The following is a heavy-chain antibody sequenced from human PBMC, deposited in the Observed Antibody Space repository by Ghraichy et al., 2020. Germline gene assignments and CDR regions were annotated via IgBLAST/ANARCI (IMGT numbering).Heavy chain of an antibody. D-gene: IGHD6-19*01. V-gene: IGHV4-61*08. CDR1: GGSVSSGDYY. CDR3: AILGVDDSGRYHFDY. Sequence: SQTLSLTCTVSGGSVSSGDYYWNWIRQTPGKGLEWIGNIHYSGSTEYNPSLKSRVSISVDMSKNQFSLKLSPVTATDTAVYYCAILGVDDSGRYHFDYWGQGTLVTVSS. J-gene: IGHJ4*02. CDR2: IHYSGST.